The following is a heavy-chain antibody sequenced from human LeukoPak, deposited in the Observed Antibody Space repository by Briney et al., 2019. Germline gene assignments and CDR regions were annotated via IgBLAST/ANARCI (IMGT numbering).Heavy chain of an antibody. Sequence: SVKVSCKASGGTFSSYAISWVRQAPGQGLEGMGRIIPIFGTANYAQKFQGRVTITTDESTSTAYMELSSLRSEDTAVYYCARDVAVGATGPPTSYFDLWGRGTLVTVSS. V-gene: IGHV1-69*05. D-gene: IGHD1-26*01. J-gene: IGHJ2*01. CDR3: ARDVAVGATGPPTSYFDL. CDR2: IIPIFGTA. CDR1: GGTFSSYA.